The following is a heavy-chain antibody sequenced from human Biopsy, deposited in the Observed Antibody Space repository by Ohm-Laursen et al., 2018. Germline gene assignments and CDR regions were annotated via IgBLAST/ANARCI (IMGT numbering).Heavy chain of an antibody. V-gene: IGHV1-18*01. CDR3: ARDYYPYVDYLKDVPLCDS. D-gene: IGHD4-17*01. CDR1: GHTFTTYG. Sequence: SVKVSCKASGHTFTTYGISWVRQAPGQGLEWMGWINTYSGNTNYGKKFHDRVIMTSDTSTSTAYLEHRSLRSDDTAVYYCARDYYPYVDYLKDVPLCDSWGQGTLVTVSS. CDR2: INTYSGNT. J-gene: IGHJ4*02.